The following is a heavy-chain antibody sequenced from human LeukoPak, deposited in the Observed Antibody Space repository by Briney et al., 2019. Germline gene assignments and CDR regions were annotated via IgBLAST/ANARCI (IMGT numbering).Heavy chain of an antibody. CDR3: ARGPFALYGSGSYYRI. D-gene: IGHD3-10*01. Sequence: PSETLSLTCAVYGGSFSGYYWSWIRQSPGKGLEWIGEINHSGSTNYNPSLKSRVTISVDTSKNQFSLKLSSVTAADTAVYYCARGPFALYGSGSYYRIWGQGTLVTVSS. J-gene: IGHJ4*02. V-gene: IGHV4-34*01. CDR2: INHSGST. CDR1: GGSFSGYY.